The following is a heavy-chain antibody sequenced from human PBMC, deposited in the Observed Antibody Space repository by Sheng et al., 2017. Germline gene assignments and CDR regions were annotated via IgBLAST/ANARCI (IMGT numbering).Heavy chain of an antibody. CDR1: GFTFSSYE. J-gene: IGHJ4*02. Sequence: EVQLVESGGGLVQPGGSLRLSCVASGFTFSSYEMTWVRQSPGKGLEWVSYISSSGSSIHYADSVKGRFTISRDNGKNSLYLQMNSLRAEDTATYYCARDSRRRISNCDEIEYWGQGTLVTVSS. D-gene: IGHD3-3*02. CDR3: ARDSRRRISNCDEIEY. CDR2: ISSSGSSI. V-gene: IGHV3-48*03.